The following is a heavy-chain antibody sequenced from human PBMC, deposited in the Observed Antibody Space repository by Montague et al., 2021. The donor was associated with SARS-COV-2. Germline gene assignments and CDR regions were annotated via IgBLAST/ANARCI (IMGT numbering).Heavy chain of an antibody. CDR1: GDSMRSSY. D-gene: IGHD3-16*02. Sequence: SEILSLTCTVSGDSMRSSYWNWIRQPPGKGLEYIGYTYYSGVANYNPSLRSRVTISLDTSKNQFSLNLRSVTAADTAVYYCARSVVGGTYRHTRCFAPWGQGTLVTVSS. J-gene: IGHJ5*02. CDR2: TYYSGVA. V-gene: IGHV4-59*13. CDR3: ARSVVGGTYRHTRCFAP.